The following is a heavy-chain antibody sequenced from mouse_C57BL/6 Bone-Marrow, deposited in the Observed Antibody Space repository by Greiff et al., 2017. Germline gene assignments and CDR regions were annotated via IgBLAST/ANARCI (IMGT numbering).Heavy chain of an antibody. CDR3: ARSYYGSRFDY. J-gene: IGHJ2*01. D-gene: IGHD1-1*01. V-gene: IGHV1-26*01. CDR2: INPNNGGT. Sequence: VHVKQSGPELVKPGASVKISCKASGYTFTDYYMNWVKQSHGKSLEWIGDINPNNGGTSYNQKFKGKATLTVDKSSSTAYMELRSLTSEDSAVYYCARSYYGSRFDYWGQGTTLTVSS. CDR1: GYTFTDYY.